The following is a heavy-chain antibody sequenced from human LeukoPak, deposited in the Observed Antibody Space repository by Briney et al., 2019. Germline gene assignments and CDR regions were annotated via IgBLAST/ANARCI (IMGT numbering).Heavy chain of an antibody. J-gene: IGHJ4*02. V-gene: IGHV3-21*01. CDR2: ISSSSYI. D-gene: IGHD2-2*01. CDR3: ARDLATGPAGYYFDY. Sequence: GGSLRLSCAASGFTFSSYSMNWVRQAPGKGLEWVSSISSSSYIYYADSVKGRFTISRDNAKNSLYLQMNSLRAEDTAVYYCARDLATGPAGYYFDYWGQGTLVTVSS. CDR1: GFTFSSYS.